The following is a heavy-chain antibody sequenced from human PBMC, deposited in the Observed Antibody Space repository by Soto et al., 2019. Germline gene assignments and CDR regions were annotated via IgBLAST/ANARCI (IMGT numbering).Heavy chain of an antibody. Sequence: SETLSLTCAVSGGSISSGGYSWSWIRQPPGKGLEWIGYIYHSGSTYYNPSLKSRVTISVDRSKNQFSLKLSSVTAADTAVYYCARGTGYCSGGSCQRFNWFDPWGQGTLLTVSS. J-gene: IGHJ5*02. V-gene: IGHV4-30-2*01. CDR1: GGSISSGGYS. D-gene: IGHD2-15*01. CDR2: IYHSGST. CDR3: ARGTGYCSGGSCQRFNWFDP.